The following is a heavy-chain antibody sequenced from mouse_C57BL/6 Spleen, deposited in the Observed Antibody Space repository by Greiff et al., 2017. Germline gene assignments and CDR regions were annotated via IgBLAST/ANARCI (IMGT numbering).Heavy chain of an antibody. CDR3: AIKDGYDGAGVAY. Sequence: QVQLQQPGAELVKPGASVKVSCKASGYTFTSYWMHWVKQRPGQGLEWIGRIHPSDSDTNYNQKFKGKATLTGDKSSSTAYMQLSSLTSEDSAVYYSAIKDGYDGAGVAYWGQGTLVTFSA. V-gene: IGHV1-74*01. CDR1: GYTFTSYW. J-gene: IGHJ3*01. D-gene: IGHD2-2*01. CDR2: IHPSDSDT.